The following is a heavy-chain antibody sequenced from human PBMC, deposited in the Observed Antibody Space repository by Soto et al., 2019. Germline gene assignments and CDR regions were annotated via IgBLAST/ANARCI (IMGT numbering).Heavy chain of an antibody. J-gene: IGHJ4*02. Sequence: EVQLLESGGGLVQPGGSLRLSCAATGFTFSSYAMSWVRQAPEKGLEWVTVISGSGGSTYYADSVKGRLTISRDNSKNTLYRKMNRLRAEDTSVYYCARRTSGWESVYWGQGIMFTVS. CDR3: ARRTSGWESVY. CDR1: GFTFSSYA. V-gene: IGHV3-23*01. CDR2: ISGSGGST. D-gene: IGHD6-19*01.